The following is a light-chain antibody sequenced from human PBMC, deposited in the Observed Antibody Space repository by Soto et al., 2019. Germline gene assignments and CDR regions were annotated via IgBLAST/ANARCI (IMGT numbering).Light chain of an antibody. CDR2: AAS. V-gene: IGKV1-39*01. CDR3: QQYYSYPLT. Sequence: DIQMTQSPYSLSASVGCIFTITFRASQRISSYLNWYQQKSRKAPKLLMYAASTLQSGVPSRFSGSGSGTDFTLTISCLQSEDFATYYCQQYYSYPLTFGQGTKVDIK. CDR1: QRISSY. J-gene: IGKJ1*01.